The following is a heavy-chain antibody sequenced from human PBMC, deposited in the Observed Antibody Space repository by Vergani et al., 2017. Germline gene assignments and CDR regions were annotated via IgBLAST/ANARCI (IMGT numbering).Heavy chain of an antibody. D-gene: IGHD3-9*01. CDR3: ARGWGFVRRYFDWLPGGMDV. Sequence: QVQLVQSGAEVKKPGASVKVSCKASGYTFTGYYMHWVRQAPGQGLEWMGWINPNSGGTNYAQKFQGRVTMTRDTSRSTAYMALSRRRSDDTAVYYCARGWGFVRRYFDWLPGGMDVWGQGTTVTVSS. CDR1: GYTFTGYY. V-gene: IGHV1-2*02. CDR2: INPNSGGT. J-gene: IGHJ6*02.